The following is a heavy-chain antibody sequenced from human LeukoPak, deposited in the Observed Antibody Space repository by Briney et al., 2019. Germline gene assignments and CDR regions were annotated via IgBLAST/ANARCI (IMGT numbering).Heavy chain of an antibody. CDR2: IWYDGSNK. CDR3: AKGVVALDY. J-gene: IGHJ4*02. D-gene: IGHD2-15*01. CDR1: GFTFSSYG. Sequence: GGSLRLSCAASGFTFSSYGMHWVRQAPGKGLEWVAVIWYDGSNKYYADPVKGRFTISRDNSKNTLYLQMNSLRAEDTAVYYCAKGVVALDYWGQGTLVTVSS. V-gene: IGHV3-33*06.